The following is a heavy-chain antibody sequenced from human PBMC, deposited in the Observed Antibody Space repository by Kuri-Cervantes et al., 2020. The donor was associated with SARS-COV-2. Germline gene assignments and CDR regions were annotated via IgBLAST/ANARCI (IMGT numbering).Heavy chain of an antibody. J-gene: IGHJ4*02. CDR2: IYPGESGT. CDR1: GYSFTSYW. D-gene: IGHD3-3*01. Sequence: GGSLRLSCKGSGYSFTSYWIGWVRQMPEKGLEWMGLIYPGESGTRYRPSFQGQVTMSVDKSINTAYLQWSSLRASDTAMYYCARSRFLEWLSPFDYWGQGTLVTVSS. V-gene: IGHV5-51*01. CDR3: ARSRFLEWLSPFDY.